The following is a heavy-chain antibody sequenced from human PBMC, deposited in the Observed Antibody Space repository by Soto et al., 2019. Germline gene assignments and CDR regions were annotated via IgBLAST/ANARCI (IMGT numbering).Heavy chain of an antibody. CDR3: ATDGPSNSGNLYAFDI. Sequence: QAQLVQPGAEVKKSGASVRVSCKASGYTLTNYGVTWVRQAPGQGLEWLGRVTPYKADTNSAQNLQGRVTMATDTSTNTAYLGLRSLRSDDTAVYFCATDGPSNSGNLYAFDIWGQGTMVTVSA. CDR2: VTPYKADT. D-gene: IGHD5-12*01. V-gene: IGHV1-18*04. J-gene: IGHJ3*02. CDR1: GYTLTNYG.